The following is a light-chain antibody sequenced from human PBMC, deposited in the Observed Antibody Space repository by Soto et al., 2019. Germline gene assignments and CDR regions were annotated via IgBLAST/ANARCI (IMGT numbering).Light chain of an antibody. Sequence: EIVLTQSPATLCLCPGERATLSCRASPSVPNYLAWYQQKPGQAPRLLIYGAFNRATGIPARFSGSGSGADFTLTISSLEPEDFAVYYCQQRSNWPPRITFGQGTRLEIK. CDR2: GAF. CDR3: QQRSNWPPRIT. CDR1: PSVPNY. V-gene: IGKV3-11*01. J-gene: IGKJ5*01.